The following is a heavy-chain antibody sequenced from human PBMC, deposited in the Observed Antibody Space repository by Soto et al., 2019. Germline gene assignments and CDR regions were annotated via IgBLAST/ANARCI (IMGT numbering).Heavy chain of an antibody. CDR3: ARLEGLATIPYYLDF. V-gene: IGHV4-39*01. D-gene: IGHD3-9*01. CDR2: IYFRGNT. CDR1: GASINSDKYY. J-gene: IGHJ4*02. Sequence: QLQLQESGPGLVKPSETLSLTCSVSGASINSDKYYWGWIRQPPGKGLEWIGSIYFRGNTYYNPSLQTRGTISLDKSKSQVSLKLTSVTAADPAVYFCARLEGLATIPYYLDFWGQGALVTVSS.